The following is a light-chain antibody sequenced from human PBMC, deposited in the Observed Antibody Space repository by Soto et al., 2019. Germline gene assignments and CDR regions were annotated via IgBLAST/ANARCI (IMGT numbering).Light chain of an antibody. CDR3: ASYTSTTTLVV. J-gene: IGLJ2*01. CDR1: SSDIGRYNY. CDR2: GVN. V-gene: IGLV2-14*01. Sequence: QSVLTQPASVSGSPGQSITISCTGTSSDIGRYNYVSWYQQHPGKAPRLVISGVNKRPSGISTRFSGSKSGNTASLTISGLQADDEAIYYCASYTSTTTLVVFGGWTKLTVL.